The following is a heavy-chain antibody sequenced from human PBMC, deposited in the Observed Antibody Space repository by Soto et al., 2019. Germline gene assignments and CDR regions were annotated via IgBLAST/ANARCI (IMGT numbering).Heavy chain of an antibody. D-gene: IGHD5-18*01. V-gene: IGHV1-3*01. J-gene: IGHJ4*02. CDR1: GYTFTSYA. CDR3: AKSMGYSYGYDY. CDR2: INAGNGNT. Sequence: ASVKVSCKASGYTFTSYAMHWVRQAPGQRLEWMGWINAGNGNTKYSQKFQGRVTITRDTSASTAYMELSSLISEDTAVYYCAKSMGYSYGYDYWGQGTLVTVSS.